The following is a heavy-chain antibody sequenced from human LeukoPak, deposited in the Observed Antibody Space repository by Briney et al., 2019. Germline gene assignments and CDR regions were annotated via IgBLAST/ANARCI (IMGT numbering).Heavy chain of an antibody. D-gene: IGHD4-11*01. V-gene: IGHV1-46*01. CDR1: GYAFTSYH. CDR2: IIPSSGST. Sequence: GASVTVSCKSSGYAFTSYHIHWMRQAPGQGLGWMGIIIPSSGSTTYAQKFQGRVTMTRDTSTSTVYMELSSPTSDDTAVYFCARSDYNDYRGLGFWGQGTLVTVSS. CDR3: ARSDYNDYRGLGF. J-gene: IGHJ4*02.